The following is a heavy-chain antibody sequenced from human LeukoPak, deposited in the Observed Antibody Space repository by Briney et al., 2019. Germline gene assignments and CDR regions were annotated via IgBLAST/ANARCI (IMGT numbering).Heavy chain of an antibody. Sequence: GGSLRLSCVASGFNFTIFPMSWVRQAPGKGLQCVSSISGTGGTTCYADSVKGRFTISRDNSNNTLYLQMNSLRAEDTAVYYCAKDGKLRLGELTLSRSPFGSWGQGTRVTVSS. D-gene: IGHD3-16*01. J-gene: IGHJ4*02. CDR1: GFNFTIFP. V-gene: IGHV3-23*01. CDR2: ISGTGGTT. CDR3: AKDGKLRLGELTLSRSPFGS.